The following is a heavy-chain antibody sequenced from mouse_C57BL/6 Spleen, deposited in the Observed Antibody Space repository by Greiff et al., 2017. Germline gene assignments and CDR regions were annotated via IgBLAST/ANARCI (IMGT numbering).Heavy chain of an antibody. V-gene: IGHV1-82*01. CDR1: GYAFSSSW. Sequence: QVQLQQSGPELVKPGASVKISCKASGYAFSSSWMNWVKQRPGKGLEWIGRIYPGDGDTNYNGKFKGKATLTADKSSSTAYMQLSSLTSEDSAVYFGARMDYYGSSSFAYWGQGTLVTVSA. CDR3: ARMDYYGSSSFAY. D-gene: IGHD1-1*01. J-gene: IGHJ3*01. CDR2: IYPGDGDT.